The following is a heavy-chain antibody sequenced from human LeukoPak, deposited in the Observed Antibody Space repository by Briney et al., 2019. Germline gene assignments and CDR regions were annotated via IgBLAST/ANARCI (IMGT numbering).Heavy chain of an antibody. CDR2: ISANGEST. J-gene: IGHJ4*02. Sequence: GGSLRLSCAGSGFTFSNYDMSWVRQAPGKGLEWVSSISANGESTYHTDSVKGRLTISRDNSKNTLYLQMNSLRAEDTAVYYCAKFYGGYLTDYWGQGTLVTVSS. CDR1: GFTFSNYD. D-gene: IGHD5-12*01. CDR3: AKFYGGYLTDY. V-gene: IGHV3-23*01.